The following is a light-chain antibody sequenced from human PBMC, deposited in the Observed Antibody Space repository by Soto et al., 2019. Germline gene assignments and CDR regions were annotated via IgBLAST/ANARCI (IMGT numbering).Light chain of an antibody. J-gene: IGKJ1*01. V-gene: IGKV3-20*01. CDR2: GAS. Sequence: VVLTQSPVTLSLSPGERATLCCRASQSVSSNLAWYQQKPGQAPRLLIYGASNRATGIPARFSGSGSGTDFTLTISSLEPEDFAVYFCQQYGSSPRTFGQGTKVDIK. CDR3: QQYGSSPRT. CDR1: QSVSSN.